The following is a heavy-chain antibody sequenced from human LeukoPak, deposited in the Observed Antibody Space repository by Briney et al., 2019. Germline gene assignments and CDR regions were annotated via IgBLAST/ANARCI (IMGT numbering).Heavy chain of an antibody. CDR1: GFTFSSYS. J-gene: IGHJ4*02. D-gene: IGHD3-16*02. CDR2: ISSSSSYI. Sequence: GGPLRLSCAASGFTFSSYSMNWVRQAPGPGLEWVSSISSSSSYIYYADSVKGRFTISRDNAKNSLYLQMNSLRAEDTAVYYCAREEYDYVWGSYHPKDYWGQGTLVTVSS. V-gene: IGHV3-21*01. CDR3: AREEYDYVWGSYHPKDY.